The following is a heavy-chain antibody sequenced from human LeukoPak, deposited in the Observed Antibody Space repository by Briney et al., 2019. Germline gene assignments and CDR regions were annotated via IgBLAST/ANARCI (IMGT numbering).Heavy chain of an antibody. Sequence: PSETLSLTCTVSGGSISSYYWSWIRQPPGKGLEWIGYIYYSGSTNYNPSLKSRVTISVDTSKNQFSLKLSSVTAADTAVYYCARGGEMATIKGFDYWGQGTLVTVSS. V-gene: IGHV4-59*01. D-gene: IGHD5-24*01. J-gene: IGHJ4*02. CDR3: ARGGEMATIKGFDY. CDR2: IYYSGST. CDR1: GGSISSYY.